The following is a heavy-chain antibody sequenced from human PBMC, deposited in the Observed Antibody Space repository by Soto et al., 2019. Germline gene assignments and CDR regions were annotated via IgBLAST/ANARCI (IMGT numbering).Heavy chain of an antibody. Sequence: PGGSLRLSCAASGFTFRNYAMHWVRQAPGKWLEWVAVISYDGSNKFYADSVKGRFTISRDISKDTLYLQMNSLRAEDTAVYYCAKDLVYCTNGVCYMGDYYYYGMDVWGQGXTVTVYS. CDR1: GFTFRNYA. J-gene: IGHJ6*02. D-gene: IGHD2-8*01. V-gene: IGHV3-30*18. CDR2: ISYDGSNK. CDR3: AKDLVYCTNGVCYMGDYYYYGMDV.